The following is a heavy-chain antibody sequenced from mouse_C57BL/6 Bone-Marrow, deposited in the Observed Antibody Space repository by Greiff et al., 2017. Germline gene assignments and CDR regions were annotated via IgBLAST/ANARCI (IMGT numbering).Heavy chain of an antibody. CDR2: ISDGGSYT. Sequence: EVQLVESGGGLVKPGGSLKLSCAASGFTFSSYAMSWVRQTPEKRLEWVATISDGGSYTYYPDNVKGRFTISRDKAKNNLYLQMSHLKSEDTAMYYCARYGKRFYWGQGTSVTVSS. CDR3: ARYGKRFY. CDR1: GFTFSSYA. J-gene: IGHJ4*01. D-gene: IGHD2-1*01. V-gene: IGHV5-4*01.